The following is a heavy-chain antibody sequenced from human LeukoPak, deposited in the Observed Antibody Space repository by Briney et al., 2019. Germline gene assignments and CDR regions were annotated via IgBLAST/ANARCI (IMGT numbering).Heavy chain of an antibody. CDR1: GYTFTSYG. CDR2: IYDGGST. Sequence: SCKASGYTFTSYGISWVRQAPGKGLEWVSVIYDGGSTYYSDAVRGRFTASRDPSKNTLYLQMNSLRAEDTAVYYCARGAFNWGRGTLVTVSS. V-gene: IGHV3-53*01. J-gene: IGHJ4*02. CDR3: ARGAFN.